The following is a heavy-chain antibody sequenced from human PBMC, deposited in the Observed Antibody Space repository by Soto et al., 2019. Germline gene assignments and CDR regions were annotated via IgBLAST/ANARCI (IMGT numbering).Heavy chain of an antibody. Sequence: GGALRVSGAASVFTFSSYDMSWVRQAPGKGLEWVSAISGSGGSTYYADSVKGRFTISRDNSKNTLYLQMNSLRAEDTAVYYCAKGLGSSWSNFDYWGQGTLVTVSS. V-gene: IGHV3-23*01. CDR3: AKGLGSSWSNFDY. D-gene: IGHD6-13*01. CDR2: ISGSGGST. J-gene: IGHJ4*02. CDR1: VFTFSSYD.